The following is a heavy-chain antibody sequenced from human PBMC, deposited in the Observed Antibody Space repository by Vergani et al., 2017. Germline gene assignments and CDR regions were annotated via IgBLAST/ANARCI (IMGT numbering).Heavy chain of an antibody. Sequence: QVQLVQSGAEVKKPGASVKVSCKASGYTFTSYGISWVRQAPGQGLEWMGWISAYNGNTNYAQKLQGRVTMTTDTSTSTAYMELRSLRSDDTAVYYCARDPDIVVVPAAPSYYYYYGMDVWGQGTTVTVSS. CDR1: GYTFTSYG. CDR3: ARDPDIVVVPAAPSYYYYYGMDV. D-gene: IGHD2-2*01. CDR2: ISAYNGNT. V-gene: IGHV1-18*04. J-gene: IGHJ6*02.